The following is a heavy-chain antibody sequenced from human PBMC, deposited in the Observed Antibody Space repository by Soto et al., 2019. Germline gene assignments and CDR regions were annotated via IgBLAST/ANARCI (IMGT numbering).Heavy chain of an antibody. J-gene: IGHJ5*02. CDR1: GFTFSSYA. CDR3: AKDNCSSSRCDMYNWFDP. V-gene: IGHV3-23*01. Sequence: PGGSLRLSCAASGFTFSSYAMSWVRQAPGKGLEWVSGIRGSGGGTYYADSVKGRFTISRDNSKNTLYLQMNSLRAEDTAVYYCAKDNCSSSRCDMYNWFDPWGQGTLVTVSS. D-gene: IGHD2-2*01. CDR2: IRGSGGGT.